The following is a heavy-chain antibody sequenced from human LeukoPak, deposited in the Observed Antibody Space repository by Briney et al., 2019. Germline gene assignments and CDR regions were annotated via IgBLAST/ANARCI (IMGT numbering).Heavy chain of an antibody. J-gene: IGHJ3*02. V-gene: IGHV3-53*01. CDR2: IYSGDST. Sequence: PGGSLRLSCAASGFTVSNNYMSWVRQAPGKRLEWVSVIYSGDSTYYADSVKGRFTISRDNSKNTLYLQMNSLRAEDTAVYYCARGADHYHAFDIWGQGTMVTVSS. CDR3: ARGADHYHAFDI. D-gene: IGHD1-14*01. CDR1: GFTVSNNY.